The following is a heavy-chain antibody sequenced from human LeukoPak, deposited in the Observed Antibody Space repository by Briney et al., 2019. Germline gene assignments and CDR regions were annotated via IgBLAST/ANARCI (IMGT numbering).Heavy chain of an antibody. J-gene: IGHJ3*02. CDR1: GFTFDDYA. Sequence: GGSLRLSCAASGFTFDDYAMHWVRHAPGKGLEWVSGISWNSGSIVYADSVKGRFTISRDNAKNSLYLQMNSLRAEDTALYYCAKAYYGDYGAAFDIWGQGTMVTVSS. V-gene: IGHV3-9*01. CDR2: ISWNSGSI. D-gene: IGHD4-17*01. CDR3: AKAYYGDYGAAFDI.